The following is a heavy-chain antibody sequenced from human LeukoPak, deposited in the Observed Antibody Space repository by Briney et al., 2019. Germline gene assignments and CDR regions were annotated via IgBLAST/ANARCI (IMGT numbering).Heavy chain of an antibody. CDR3: AKDALRGALYYYYYMDV. Sequence: GGSLRLSCAASGFTSSSYVMHWVRQAPGKGLEWVAIISYDGSNEYYADSVKGRFTISRDNSKNTLYLQMNSLRAEDTAVYYCAKDALRGALYYYYYMDVWGKGTTVTVSS. J-gene: IGHJ6*03. CDR2: ISYDGSNE. V-gene: IGHV3-30*04. CDR1: GFTSSSYV. D-gene: IGHD1-26*01.